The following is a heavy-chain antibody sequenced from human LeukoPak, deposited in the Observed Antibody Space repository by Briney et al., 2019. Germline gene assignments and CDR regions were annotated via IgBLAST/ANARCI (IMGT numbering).Heavy chain of an antibody. J-gene: IGHJ4*02. D-gene: IGHD4-23*01. CDR1: GGSISSYY. CDR3: ARTRAYGGRPDY. V-gene: IGHV4-59*01. CDR2: ISYSGST. Sequence: SETLSLTCTVSGGSISSYYWSWIRQPPGKGLEWIGYISYSGSTNYNPSLKSRVTISVDTSKNQFSLKLTPVTAADTAVYYCARTRAYGGRPDYWGQGTLVTVSS.